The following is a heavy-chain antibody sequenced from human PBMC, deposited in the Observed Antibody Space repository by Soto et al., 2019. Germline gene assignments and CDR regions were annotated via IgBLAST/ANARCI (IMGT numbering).Heavy chain of an antibody. CDR3: ASDPWVCDIGDY. CDR2: IYSGGNT. CDR1: GFTVGSAY. J-gene: IGHJ4*02. Sequence: DVQLVESGGGLVLRGESLRLSCAASGFTVGSAYMSWVRQAPGKGLEWVAGIYSGGNTYYADSVKGRFTISRDTYKNRLYPQMNGLRAEDAAISDCASDPWVCDIGDYGGQGTLVTVSS. D-gene: IGHD2-21*02. V-gene: IGHV3-66*01.